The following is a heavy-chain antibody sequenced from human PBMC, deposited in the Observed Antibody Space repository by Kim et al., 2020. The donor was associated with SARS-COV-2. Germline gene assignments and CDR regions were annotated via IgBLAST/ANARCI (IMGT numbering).Heavy chain of an antibody. CDR2: INPNSGGT. V-gene: IGHV1-2*02. CDR1: GYTFTGYY. J-gene: IGHJ6*02. Sequence: ASVKVSCKASGYTFTGYYMHWVRQAPGQGLEWMGWINPNSGGTNYAQKFQGRVTMTRDTSISSAYMELSRLRSDDTAVYYCARDKGRFLEWLLYPRWDSYYYGMDVWGQGTTVTVSS. CDR3: ARDKGRFLEWLLYPRWDSYYYGMDV. D-gene: IGHD3-3*01.